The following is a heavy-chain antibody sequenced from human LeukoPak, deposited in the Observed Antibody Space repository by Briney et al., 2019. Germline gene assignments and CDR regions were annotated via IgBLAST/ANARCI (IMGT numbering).Heavy chain of an antibody. D-gene: IGHD3-10*01. Sequence: GASVKVSCKASGYTFTGYYMHWVRQAPGQGLEWMGRINPNSGSTSYAQKFQGRVTMTRDTSTSTVYMELSSLRSEDTAVYYCASNHMVRGANWYFDLWGRGTLVTVSS. V-gene: IGHV1-46*01. CDR1: GYTFTGYY. CDR2: INPNSGST. J-gene: IGHJ2*01. CDR3: ASNHMVRGANWYFDL.